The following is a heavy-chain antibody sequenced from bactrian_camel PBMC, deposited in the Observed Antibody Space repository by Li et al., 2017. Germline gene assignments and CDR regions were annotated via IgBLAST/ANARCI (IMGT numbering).Heavy chain of an antibody. CDR1: RHTYSYYC. CDR2: IDVDHST. V-gene: IGHV3S55*01. D-gene: IGHD1*01. J-gene: IGHJ6*01. Sequence: VQLVESGGGSAQVGGSLRLSCAASRHTYSYYCMGWFRQAPGKEREFVSAIDVDHSTSYTDSVKGRFTISKDNLKSSLYLQMNSLKPEDTAMYYCAGGLGAYGEVDCNLSTNFPSWDQGTQVTVS. CDR3: AGGLGAYGEVDCNLSTNFPS.